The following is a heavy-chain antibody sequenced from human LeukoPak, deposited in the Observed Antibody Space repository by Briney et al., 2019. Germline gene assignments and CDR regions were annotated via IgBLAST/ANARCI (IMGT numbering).Heavy chain of an antibody. CDR1: GGSISRSSYY. V-gene: IGHV4-39*06. CDR3: AREPYCSSTSCYRKYYFDY. CDR2: IYYSGST. Sequence: SETLSLTCTVSGGSISRSSYYWGWIRQPPGKGLQWIGSIYYSGSTCYNSSLKSRFTVSVDTSKNKCNLTLSAVTAADTAIYSCAREPYCSSTSCYRKYYFDYWGQGNLVTVSS. D-gene: IGHD2-2*02. J-gene: IGHJ4*02.